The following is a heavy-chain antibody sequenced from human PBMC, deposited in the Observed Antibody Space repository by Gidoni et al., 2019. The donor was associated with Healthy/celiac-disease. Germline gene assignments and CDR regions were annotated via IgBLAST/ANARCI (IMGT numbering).Heavy chain of an antibody. J-gene: IGHJ6*02. CDR2: ISSSSSYI. Sequence: EVQLVESGGGLVKPGGSLRLSCAASGFTFSSYSMNWVRQAPGKGLEWVSSISSSSSYIYYADSVKCRFTISRDNAKNSLYLQMNSLRAEDTAVYYCARSRHDSSGYEELEDYYYGVDVWGQGTTVTVSS. V-gene: IGHV3-21*01. CDR3: ARSRHDSSGYEELEDYYYGVDV. CDR1: GFTFSSYS. D-gene: IGHD3-22*01.